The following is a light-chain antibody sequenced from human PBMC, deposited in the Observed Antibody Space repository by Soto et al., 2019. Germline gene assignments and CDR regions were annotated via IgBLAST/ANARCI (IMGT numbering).Light chain of an antibody. Sequence: QSALTQPPSASGSPGQSVTISCTGTSSDVGGYKYVSWYQQHPGKAPKLLIYEVSNRPSGVPDRFSGSKSGNTASLTVSGLQAADEAHYYCSSYAGSYNWVFGAGTKLTVL. CDR3: SSYAGSYNWV. CDR2: EVS. CDR1: SSDVGGYKY. J-gene: IGLJ3*02. V-gene: IGLV2-8*01.